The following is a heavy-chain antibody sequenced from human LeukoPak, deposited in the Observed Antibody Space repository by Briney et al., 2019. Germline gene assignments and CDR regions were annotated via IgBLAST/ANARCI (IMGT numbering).Heavy chain of an antibody. CDR3: AKDGSGYYSTYYYYGMDV. J-gene: IGHJ6*02. CDR2: ISYDGSNK. Sequence: GRSLRLSCAASGFTFSSYGMHWVRQAPGKGLEWVAVISYDGSNKYYADSVKGRFTISRDNSKNTLYLQMNSLRAEDTAVYYCAKDGSGYYSTYYYYGMDVWGQGTTVTVSS. CDR1: GFTFSSYG. D-gene: IGHD3-22*01. V-gene: IGHV3-30*18.